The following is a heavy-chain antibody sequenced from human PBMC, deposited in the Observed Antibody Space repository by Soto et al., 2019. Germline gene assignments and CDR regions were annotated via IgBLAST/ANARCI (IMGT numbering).Heavy chain of an antibody. J-gene: IGHJ6*02. CDR1: GGTFSSDA. CDR3: AKEGGKNYDRSGDFRGTYYYYGMDV. V-gene: IGHV1-69*06. CDR2: IIPVFGTA. D-gene: IGHD3-22*01. Sequence: QVQLVQSGAEVKKPGSSVKVSCKASGGTFSSDAISWVRQAPGQGLEWMGAIIPVFGTAHYAQNFQGRATLTADKSTTTVYMELSSLRSEDTAVYYCAKEGGKNYDRSGDFRGTYYYYGMDVWGQGPTVTVSS.